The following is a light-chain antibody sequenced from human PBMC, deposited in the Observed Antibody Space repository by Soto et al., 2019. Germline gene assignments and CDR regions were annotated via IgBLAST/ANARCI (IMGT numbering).Light chain of an antibody. CDR2: SNR. CDR1: RSNIGANYD. Sequence: QPVLTQPPSVSGAPGQRVTISCTGSRSNIGANYDVHWYQQVPGTAPKVLIYSNRNRPSGVPDRFSGSKAGTSASLAITGLQADDEADYYCQSYDSSLSGVVFGGGTKLTVL. V-gene: IGLV1-40*01. CDR3: QSYDSSLSGVV. J-gene: IGLJ2*01.